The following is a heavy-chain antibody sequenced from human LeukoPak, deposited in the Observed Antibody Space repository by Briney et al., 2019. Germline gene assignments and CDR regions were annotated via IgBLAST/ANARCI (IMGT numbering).Heavy chain of an antibody. V-gene: IGHV3-30-3*01. CDR2: ISYDGSNK. CDR1: GFTFSSYA. D-gene: IGHD5-12*01. J-gene: IGHJ5*02. Sequence: PGGSLRLSCAASGFTFSSYAMHWVRQAPGKGLEWVAVISYDGSNKYYADSVKGRFTISRDNSKNTLYLQMNSLRAEDTAVYYCARPKAVLAGYSRTPGGWFDPWGQGTLVTVSS. CDR3: ARPKAVLAGYSRTPGGWFDP.